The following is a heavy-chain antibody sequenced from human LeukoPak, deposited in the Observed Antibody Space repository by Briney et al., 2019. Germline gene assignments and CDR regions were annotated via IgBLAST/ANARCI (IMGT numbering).Heavy chain of an antibody. CDR2: INPNGGGT. CDR3: ARDHYYYDRSGHPDYHIFDY. V-gene: IGHV1-2*02. J-gene: IGHJ4*02. CDR1: GYTFTGSY. D-gene: IGHD3-22*01. Sequence: ASVKVSCKASGYTFTGSYMHWVRQSPGQGLECMGWINPNGGGTNYDQKFQGRATTTRETSISTANMELSRLRSEDTAVYYCARDHYYYDRSGHPDYHIFDYWGQGTLVTVSS.